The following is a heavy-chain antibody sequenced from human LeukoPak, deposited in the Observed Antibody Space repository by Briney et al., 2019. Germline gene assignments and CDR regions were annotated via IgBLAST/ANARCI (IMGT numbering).Heavy chain of an antibody. CDR1: GFTFSSYE. J-gene: IGHJ4*02. CDR3: ARGNSNYYDSSGYYPNPHFDY. Sequence: GGSLRLSCAASGFTFSSYEMNWVRQAPGKGLEWVSYISSSGSTIYYADSVKGRFTISRDNAKNSLYLQMNSLRAEDTAVYYCARGNSNYYDSSGYYPNPHFDYWGQGTLVTVSS. V-gene: IGHV3-48*03. D-gene: IGHD3-22*01. CDR2: ISSSGSTI.